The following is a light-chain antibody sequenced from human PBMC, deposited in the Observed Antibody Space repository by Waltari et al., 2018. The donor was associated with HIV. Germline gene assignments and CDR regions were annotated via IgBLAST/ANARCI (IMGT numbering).Light chain of an antibody. CDR3: QQYGNSQA. CDR1: QSVSSSY. J-gene: IGKJ1*01. CDR2: GAS. V-gene: IGKV3-20*01. Sequence: EIVLTQSPGTLSLSPGERATLSCRASQSVSSSYLAWYQQKPVQAPRLLIYGASSRATGIPDRFSGSWSGTDFTLTISRLEPEDFAVYYCQQYGNSQAFGQGTKVEIK.